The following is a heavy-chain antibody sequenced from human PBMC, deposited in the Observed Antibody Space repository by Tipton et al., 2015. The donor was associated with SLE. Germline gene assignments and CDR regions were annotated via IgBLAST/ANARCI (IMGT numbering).Heavy chain of an antibody. Sequence: TLSLTCTVSGGSISSYYWSWIRQPPGKGLEWIGYIYYSGSTNYNPSLKSRVTISVDTSKNQFSQKLSPVTAADTAVYYCARGTTVILFDYWGQGTLVTVSS. CDR2: IYYSGST. CDR3: ARGTTVILFDY. J-gene: IGHJ4*02. D-gene: IGHD4-17*01. V-gene: IGHV4-59*01. CDR1: GGSISSYY.